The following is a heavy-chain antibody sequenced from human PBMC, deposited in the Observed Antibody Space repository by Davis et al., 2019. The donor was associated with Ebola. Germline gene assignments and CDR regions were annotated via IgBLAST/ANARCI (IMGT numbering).Heavy chain of an antibody. CDR2: IYPGDSDT. Sequence: GESLKISCKASGYSFSTYWIAWVRQMPGKGLEWMGVIYPGDSDTRYSPSFQCQGTISADESTSTAYLQWWSLKAADTAMYYCARGTAFFDWLLYWGFDYWGQGTLLTVSS. CDR3: ARGTAFFDWLLYWGFDY. D-gene: IGHD3-3*01. CDR1: GYSFSTYW. J-gene: IGHJ4*02. V-gene: IGHV5-51*01.